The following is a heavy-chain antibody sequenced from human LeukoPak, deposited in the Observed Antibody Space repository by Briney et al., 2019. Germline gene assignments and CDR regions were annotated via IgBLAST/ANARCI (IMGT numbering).Heavy chain of an antibody. CDR2: INHSGST. J-gene: IGHJ4*02. V-gene: IGHV4-34*01. Sequence: SETLSLTCAVYGGSFSGYYWSWIRQPPGKGLEWIGEINHSGSTNYNPSLKSRVTISVDTSKNQFSLKLSSVTAEDTAVYYCARDRAIFDYWGQGTLVTVSS. D-gene: IGHD3-10*01. CDR3: ARDRAIFDY. CDR1: GGSFSGYY.